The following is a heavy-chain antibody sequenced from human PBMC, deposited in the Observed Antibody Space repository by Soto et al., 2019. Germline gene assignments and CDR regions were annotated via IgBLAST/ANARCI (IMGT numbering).Heavy chain of an antibody. CDR3: ARGRRSGSYDGSVFDH. J-gene: IGHJ4*02. CDR2: IYYSGTT. CDR1: GGSISNADYY. V-gene: IGHV4-30-4*02. D-gene: IGHD3-10*01. Sequence: PSDTLSLTCTVSGGSISNADYYWSRIRQPPGKGLEWIGFIYYSGTTYYKPSLKSRVTISVDTSKSQFSLQLISVTAADSAVYYCARGRRSGSYDGSVFDHCGQGTLVTVSS.